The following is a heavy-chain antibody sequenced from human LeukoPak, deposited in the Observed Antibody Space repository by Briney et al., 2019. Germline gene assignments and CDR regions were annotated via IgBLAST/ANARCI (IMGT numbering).Heavy chain of an antibody. J-gene: IGHJ5*02. D-gene: IGHD3-9*01. CDR3: ARARQNPYFEERRRVNWFDP. CDR1: GGSSSGYF. Sequence: SETLSLTRAVYGGSSSGYFWRWNRQPAGGGMGWIGETNHNGGTNYNPSLKSRVTISVDTSKSQSSLKLSSVTAADTAVYYCARARQNPYFEERRRVNWFDPGGEGTRVTVFS. V-gene: IGHV4-34*01. CDR2: TNHNGGT.